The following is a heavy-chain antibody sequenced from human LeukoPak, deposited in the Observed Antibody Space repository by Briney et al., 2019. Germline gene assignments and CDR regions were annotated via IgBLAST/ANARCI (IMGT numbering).Heavy chain of an antibody. Sequence: SETLSLTCTVSGGSISSGSYYWSWIRQPPGKGLEWIGYISYSGSTNYNPSLKSRVTMSVDTSKNQFSPKLSSVTAADTAVYYCARDPGVRAYYNGMDVWGRGTTVSVSS. D-gene: IGHD3-10*01. V-gene: IGHV4-61*01. CDR3: ARDPGVRAYYNGMDV. J-gene: IGHJ6*02. CDR1: GGSISSGSYY. CDR2: ISYSGST.